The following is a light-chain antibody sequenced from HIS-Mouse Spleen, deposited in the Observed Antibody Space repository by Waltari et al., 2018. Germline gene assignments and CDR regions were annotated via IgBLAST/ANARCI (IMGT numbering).Light chain of an antibody. CDR2: QDS. Sequence: SYERTRPPSESVSPGQTASITCPGDMLGDNYACWYQQKPGQSPVLVISQDSKRPSGIPERFSGSNSGNTATLTISGTQAMDEADYYCQAWDSSTVVFGGGTKLTVL. V-gene: IGLV3-1*01. CDR1: MLGDNY. J-gene: IGLJ2*01. CDR3: QAWDSSTVV.